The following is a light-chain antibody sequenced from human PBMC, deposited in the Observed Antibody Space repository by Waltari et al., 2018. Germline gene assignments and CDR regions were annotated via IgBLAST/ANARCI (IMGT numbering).Light chain of an antibody. CDR1: QRVLYSSNNKNY. CDR2: WAS. CDR3: QQYYSTPLEWT. V-gene: IGKV4-1*01. Sequence: DIVMTQSPDSLAVSLGERATINCKSSQRVLYSSNNKNYLAWYQQKPGQPPKLLIYWASTRESGVPDRFSGSGSGTEFTLTISSLQAEDVAVYYCQQYYSTPLEWTFGQGTKVEIK. J-gene: IGKJ1*01.